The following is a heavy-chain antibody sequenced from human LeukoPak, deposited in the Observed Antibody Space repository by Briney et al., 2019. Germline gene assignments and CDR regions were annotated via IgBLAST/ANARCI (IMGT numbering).Heavy chain of an antibody. D-gene: IGHD6-19*01. J-gene: IGHJ6*03. V-gene: IGHV4-59*01. CDR3: ARGAGVAVASTRYYYMDV. CDR2: IYYSGST. CDR1: AGSISSYY. Sequence: SETLSLTCTVYAGSISSYYWSWIRQPPGKGLEWIGYIYYSGSTNYNPSLKSRVTISVDTSKNQFSLKLNSVTAADTAVYYCARGAGVAVASTRYYYMDVWGKGTTVTVSS.